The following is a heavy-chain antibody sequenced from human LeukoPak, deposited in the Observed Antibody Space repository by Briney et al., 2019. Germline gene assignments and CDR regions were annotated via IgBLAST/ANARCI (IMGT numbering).Heavy chain of an antibody. V-gene: IGHV3-23*01. CDR2: ISGSGGST. D-gene: IGHD3-3*01. J-gene: IGHJ4*02. Sequence: GGSLRLSCAASGFTFSSYAMSWVRQAPGKGLEWVSAISGSGGSTYYADSEKGRFTISRDNSKNTLYLQMNSLRAEDTAVYYCAKDRKSVRFLEGLSVDYWGQGTLVTVSS. CDR3: AKDRKSVRFLEGLSVDY. CDR1: GFTFSSYA.